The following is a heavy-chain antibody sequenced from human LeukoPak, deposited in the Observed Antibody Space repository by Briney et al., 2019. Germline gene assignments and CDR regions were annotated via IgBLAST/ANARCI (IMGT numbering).Heavy chain of an antibody. Sequence: PSETLSLTCTVSGGSLSSSYWSWIRQPPGRGLEWIGYISHSGSTNYKPSLKSRVSISVDTSKNQFSLKLTSVTAADTAIYYCARGYYDARGDSNPFDIWGQGTMVTVSS. CDR2: ISHSGST. CDR1: GGSLSSSY. J-gene: IGHJ3*02. V-gene: IGHV4-59*01. CDR3: ARGYYDARGDSNPFDI. D-gene: IGHD3-22*01.